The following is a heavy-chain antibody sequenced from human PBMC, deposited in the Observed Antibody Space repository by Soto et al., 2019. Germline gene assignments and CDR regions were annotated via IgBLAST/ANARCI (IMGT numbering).Heavy chain of an antibody. CDR3: AILADIVVVPAAEYYYYYMDV. Sequence: ASVKVSCKASGYPFPSYYINWVRQAPGQRLEWMGWMNPNSGNTGYAQKFQGRVTMTRNTSISTAYMELSSLRSEDTAVYYCAILADIVVVPAAEYYYYYMDVWGKGTTVTVSS. J-gene: IGHJ6*03. CDR1: GYPFPSYY. CDR2: MNPNSGNT. D-gene: IGHD2-2*01. V-gene: IGHV1-8*01.